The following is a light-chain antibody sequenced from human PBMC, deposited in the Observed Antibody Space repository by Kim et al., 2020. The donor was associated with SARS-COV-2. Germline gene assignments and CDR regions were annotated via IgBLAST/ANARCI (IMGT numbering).Light chain of an antibody. Sequence: EIVLTQFPATLSLSPGETATLSCRASQSFSNFLAWYQQKPGQAPRLLIYDASNRAPGIPARFSGSGYGTDFTLTISSLEPEDFAVYYCQQRTNWPPFTFGQGTKLEI. CDR2: DAS. J-gene: IGKJ2*01. V-gene: IGKV3-11*01. CDR3: QQRTNWPPFT. CDR1: QSFSNF.